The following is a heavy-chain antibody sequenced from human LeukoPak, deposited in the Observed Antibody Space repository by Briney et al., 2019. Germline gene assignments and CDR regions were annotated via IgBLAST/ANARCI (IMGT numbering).Heavy chain of an antibody. D-gene: IGHD2-8*01. J-gene: IGHJ4*02. V-gene: IGHV3-30*03. CDR1: GFTFSSYG. CDR2: ISYDGSNK. Sequence: PGGSLRLSCAASGFTFSSYGMRWVRQAPGKGLEWVAVISYDGSNKYYADSVKGRFTISRDNAKNTLYPQMNSLRAEDTAVYYCARRLASAGVLDSWGQGTLVTVSS. CDR3: ARRLASAGVLDS.